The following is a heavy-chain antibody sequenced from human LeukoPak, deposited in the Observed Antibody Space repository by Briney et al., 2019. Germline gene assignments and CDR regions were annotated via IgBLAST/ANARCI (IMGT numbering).Heavy chain of an antibody. Sequence: ASVKVSCKVSGYTLTELSMHWVRQAPGKGLEWMGGFDPEDGETIYAQKLQGRVIMTEDTSTDTAYMELSSLRSEDTAVYYCATGARGITIFADPPAQYYYYCMDVWGKGTTVTVSS. D-gene: IGHD3-3*01. CDR3: ATGARGITIFADPPAQYYYYCMDV. CDR1: GYTLTELS. CDR2: FDPEDGET. J-gene: IGHJ6*03. V-gene: IGHV1-24*01.